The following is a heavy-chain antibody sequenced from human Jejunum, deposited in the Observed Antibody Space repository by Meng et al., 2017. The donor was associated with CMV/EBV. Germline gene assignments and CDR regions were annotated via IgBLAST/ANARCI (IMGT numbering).Heavy chain of an antibody. CDR1: GYTFSTYT. V-gene: IGHV7-4-1*02. D-gene: IGHD2/OR15-2a*01. J-gene: IGHJ5*02. CDR2: ISTNTGTP. CDR3: ARGGNFDP. Sequence: VPLVQTGSELKKPGASVKVSCKASGYTFSTYTINWVRQAHGRGLEWMGWISTNTGTPTYTQGFTGRFVFSLDTSVSTAYLQISSLKAEDTAVYYCARGGNFDPWGQGTLVTVSS.